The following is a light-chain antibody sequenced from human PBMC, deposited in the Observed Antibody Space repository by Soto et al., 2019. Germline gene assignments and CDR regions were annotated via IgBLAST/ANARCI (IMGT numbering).Light chain of an antibody. V-gene: IGKV3-15*01. CDR1: QSVSNI. Sequence: EIVMTQSPATLSVSPGERATLSCRASQSVSNILDWYQQKPGQAPSLLIYHASTRAAGVPARFSGSGSGTEFTLTISSLQSEDSAVYYCQQYNNWPPGTFGPGTKLEI. CDR3: QQYNNWPPGT. CDR2: HAS. J-gene: IGKJ2*02.